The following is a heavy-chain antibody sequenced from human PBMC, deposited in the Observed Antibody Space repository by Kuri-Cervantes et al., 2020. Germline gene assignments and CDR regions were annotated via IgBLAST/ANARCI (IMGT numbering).Heavy chain of an antibody. CDR2: IKSKTDGGTT. CDR1: GLNFNYAW. Sequence: GESLKISCAASGLNFNYAWMSWVRQAPGKGLEWVGIIKSKTDGGTTDYAAPVKGRFTISRDDSKNTLYLQMNSLKTEDTAMYYCTRGTYYFGSGSYYWGQGTLVTVSS. J-gene: IGHJ4*02. CDR3: TRGTYYFGSGSYY. D-gene: IGHD3-10*01. V-gene: IGHV3-15*01.